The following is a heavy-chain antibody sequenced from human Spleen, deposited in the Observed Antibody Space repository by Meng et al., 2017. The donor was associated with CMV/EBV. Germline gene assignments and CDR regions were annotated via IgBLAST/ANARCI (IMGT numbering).Heavy chain of an antibody. V-gene: IGHV1-46*01. J-gene: IGHJ4*02. CDR1: GYTFTSYY. Sequence: KVSCKASGYTFTSYYMHWVRQAPGQGLEWMGIINPSGGSTSYAQKFLARITMTRDTSTSTVYMELSSLRSEDTAIYYCALARAISPFWGQGTLVTVSS. D-gene: IGHD1-26*01. CDR3: ALARAISPF. CDR2: INPSGGST.